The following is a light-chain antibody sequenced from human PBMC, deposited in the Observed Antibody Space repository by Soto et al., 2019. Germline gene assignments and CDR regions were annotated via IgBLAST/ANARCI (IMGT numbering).Light chain of an antibody. Sequence: EIVLTQSPATRSLSPGEGATVSCRASQSVSSHLAWYQQKPAQAPRLLIYAASRRAPGIPDRFSGSGSGTDFTLTISRLETEDFAVYFCQQYGNSTRTFGQGTKVDIK. CDR3: QQYGNSTRT. CDR1: QSVSSH. J-gene: IGKJ2*01. CDR2: AAS. V-gene: IGKV3-20*01.